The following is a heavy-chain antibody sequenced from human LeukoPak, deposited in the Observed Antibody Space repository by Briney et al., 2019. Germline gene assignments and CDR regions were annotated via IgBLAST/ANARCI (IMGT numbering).Heavy chain of an antibody. J-gene: IGHJ4*02. D-gene: IGHD1/OR15-1a*01. CDR1: GYTLTGYY. V-gene: IGHV1-2*02. Sequence: ASVKVSCKASGYTLTGYYMHWVRQAPGQGPEWMGWINGKSGGTKYAQKFEGRVTMTSDTSTSTVQMDLGTLRSDDTAVYYCARENIEQWPAFDYWGQGTPVTVSS. CDR3: ARENIEQWPAFDY. CDR2: INGKSGGT.